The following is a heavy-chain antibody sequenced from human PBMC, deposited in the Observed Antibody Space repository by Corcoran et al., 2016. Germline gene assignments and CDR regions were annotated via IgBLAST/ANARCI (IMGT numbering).Heavy chain of an antibody. J-gene: IGHJ5*02. V-gene: IGHV4-39*01. D-gene: IGHD3-3*01. Sequence: QLQLQESGPGLVKPSETLSLTCTVSGGSISSSSYYWGWIRQPPGKGLEWIGSIYYSGSTYYNPSLKSRVTISVDTSKNQFSLKLSPVTAADTAVYYCARSITMFGVVTSPPNWFDPWGQGTLVTVSS. CDR3: ARSITMFGVVTSPPNWFDP. CDR2: IYYSGST. CDR1: GGSISSSSYY.